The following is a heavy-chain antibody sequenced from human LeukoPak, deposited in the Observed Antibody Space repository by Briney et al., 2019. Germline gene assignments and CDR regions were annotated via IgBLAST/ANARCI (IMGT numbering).Heavy chain of an antibody. V-gene: IGHV4-34*01. CDR1: GGSFSGYY. Sequence: PSETLSLTCAVYGGSFSGYYWSWIRQPPGKGLEWIGQINHSGSTNYNPSLKSRVTISVDTSKNQFSLKLSSVTAADTAVYYCASTRERSGYSYGYLPGYWGQGTLVTVSS. J-gene: IGHJ4*02. CDR2: INHSGST. D-gene: IGHD5-18*01. CDR3: ASTRERSGYSYGYLPGY.